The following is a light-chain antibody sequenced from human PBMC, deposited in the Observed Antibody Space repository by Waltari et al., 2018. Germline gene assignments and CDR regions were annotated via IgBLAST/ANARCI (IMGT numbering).Light chain of an antibody. J-gene: IGLJ2*01. CDR2: LDS. CDR1: TLGDKY. CDR3: QAWDSSFVV. Sequence: SYELTQPPSVSVSPGQTASITCSGATLGDKYACWYQQKPGQSPVLVIYLDSKRPSGIPERFSGSNSGNTATLTISGTQAMDEADYYCQAWDSSFVVFGGGTKLTVL. V-gene: IGLV3-1*01.